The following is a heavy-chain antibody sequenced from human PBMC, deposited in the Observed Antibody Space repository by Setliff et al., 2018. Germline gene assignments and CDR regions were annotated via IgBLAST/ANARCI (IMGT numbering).Heavy chain of an antibody. J-gene: IGHJ5*02. CDR2: MNPNSGHT. V-gene: IGHV1-8*03. D-gene: IGHD2-15*01. CDR1: GYTFTSYD. Sequence: GASVKVSCKASGYTFTSYDINWVRQATGQGLEWMGWMNPNSGHTGYAQKFQGRVIITRNTSISTTYMELSSLRSEDTAVYYCARGSRSGGKGGYNWFDPWGQGTLVTVSS. CDR3: ARGSRSGGKGGYNWFDP.